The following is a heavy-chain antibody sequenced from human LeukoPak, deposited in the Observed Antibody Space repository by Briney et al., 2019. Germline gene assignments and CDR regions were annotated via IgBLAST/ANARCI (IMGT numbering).Heavy chain of an antibody. Sequence: ASVKVSCKASGYTFTGYYMHWVRQAPGQGLEWMGRINPNSGGTNYAQKFQGRVTMTRDTSISTAYMELSRLRSDDTAVYCCARERIYSYRTNNWFDPWGQGTLVTVSS. CDR3: ARERIYSYRTNNWFDP. CDR2: INPNSGGT. CDR1: GYTFTGYY. J-gene: IGHJ5*02. D-gene: IGHD5-18*01. V-gene: IGHV1-2*06.